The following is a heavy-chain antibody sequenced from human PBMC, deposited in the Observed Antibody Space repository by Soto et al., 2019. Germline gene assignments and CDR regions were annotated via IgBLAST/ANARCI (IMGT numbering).Heavy chain of an antibody. CDR2: IIPIFGTA. V-gene: IGHV1-69*06. CDR3: ARGFTAAGTLYYYGRDF. Sequence: QVQLVQSGAEVKKPGSSVKVSCKASGGTFSSYAISWVRQAPGQGLEWMGGIIPIFGTANYAQKFQGRVTITADKTTSTAYMELSSLRSEDTAVYYCARGFTAAGTLYYYGRDFWGQGTTVTVSS. J-gene: IGHJ6*02. D-gene: IGHD6-13*01. CDR1: GGTFSSYA.